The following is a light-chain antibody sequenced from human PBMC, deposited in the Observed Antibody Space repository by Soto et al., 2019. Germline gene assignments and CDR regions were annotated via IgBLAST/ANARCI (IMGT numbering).Light chain of an antibody. CDR1: QGIRND. CDR3: LQDYNYPFT. J-gene: IGKJ3*01. Sequence: AIQMTQSPSSLSASVGDRVTITCRASQGIRNDLGWYQQKPGKAPKLLIYAASSLQSGAPSRFSGSGSGTDFTLTISSLPPEDFATYYCLQDYNYPFTFGPGTKVDIK. CDR2: AAS. V-gene: IGKV1-6*01.